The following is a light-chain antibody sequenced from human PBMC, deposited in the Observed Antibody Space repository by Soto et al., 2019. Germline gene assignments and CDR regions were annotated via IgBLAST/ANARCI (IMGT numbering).Light chain of an antibody. CDR3: QQYYGPPRT. V-gene: IGKV4-1*01. CDR1: HSLLYSADNKTY. CDR2: WAS. Sequence: DIVMTQSPESLAVSLGQRATIKCESSHSLLYSADNKTYLAWYQQKPGLPPQLLIYWASTRESGVPDRFSGSGSGTDFTLTISSLQAEDVAVYYCQQYYGPPRTFGQGTKVDIK. J-gene: IGKJ1*01.